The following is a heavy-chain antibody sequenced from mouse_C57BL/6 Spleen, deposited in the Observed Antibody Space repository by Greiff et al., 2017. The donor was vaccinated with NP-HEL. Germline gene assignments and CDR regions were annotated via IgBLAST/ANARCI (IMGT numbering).Heavy chain of an antibody. D-gene: IGHD1-3*01. CDR2: IDPSDSYT. CDR3: ARGSSRYFDY. J-gene: IGHJ2*01. Sequence: QVQLQQPGAELVMPGASVKLSCKASGYTFTSYWMHWVKQRPGQGLEWIGEIDPSDSYTNYNQKFNGKSTLTVDKSSSTAYMQLSSLTSEDSAVYYCARGSSRYFDYWGQGTTLTVSS. V-gene: IGHV1-69*01. CDR1: GYTFTSYW.